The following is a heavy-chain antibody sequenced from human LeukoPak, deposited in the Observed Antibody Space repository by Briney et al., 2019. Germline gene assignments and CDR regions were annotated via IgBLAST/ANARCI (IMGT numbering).Heavy chain of an antibody. CDR2: ISGSGGST. D-gene: IGHD5-24*01. CDR3: ARVKYRDGYNSYYFDH. CDR1: GFTFSSYA. J-gene: IGHJ4*02. V-gene: IGHV3-23*01. Sequence: GGSLRLSCAASGFTFSSYAMSWVRQAPGKGLEWVSAISGSGGSTYYADSVKGRFTISRDNAKNSLYLQMNSLRAEDTALYHCARVKYRDGYNSYYFDHWGQGTLVTVSS.